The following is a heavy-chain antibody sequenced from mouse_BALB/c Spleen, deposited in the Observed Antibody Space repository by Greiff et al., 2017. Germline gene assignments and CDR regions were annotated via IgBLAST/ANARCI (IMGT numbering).Heavy chain of an antibody. CDR3: TILSTMSSFDY. CDR1: GYSFTSYW. D-gene: IGHD2-4*01. V-gene: IGHV1-5*01. CDR2: IYPGNSDT. J-gene: IGHJ2*01. Sequence: VQLKQSGTVLARPGASVKMSCKASGYSFTSYWMHWVKQRPGQGLEWIGAIYPGNSDTSYNQKFKGKAKLTAVTSASTAYMELSSLTNEDSAVYYCTILSTMSSFDYWGQGTTLTVSS.